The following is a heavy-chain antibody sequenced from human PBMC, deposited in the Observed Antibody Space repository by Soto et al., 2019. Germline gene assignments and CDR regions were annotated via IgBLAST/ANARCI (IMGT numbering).Heavy chain of an antibody. Sequence: PGESLKISCKGSGYSFTSYWIGWVRQMPGKGLEWMGIIYPGDSDTRYSPSFQGQVTITVDKSINTAYLQWSRLKASDTAIYYCARQRLWGTSGWEPHYWGQGTLVTVSS. CDR2: IYPGDSDT. CDR3: ARQRLWGTSGWEPHY. V-gene: IGHV5-51*01. D-gene: IGHD3-22*01. J-gene: IGHJ4*02. CDR1: GYSFTSYW.